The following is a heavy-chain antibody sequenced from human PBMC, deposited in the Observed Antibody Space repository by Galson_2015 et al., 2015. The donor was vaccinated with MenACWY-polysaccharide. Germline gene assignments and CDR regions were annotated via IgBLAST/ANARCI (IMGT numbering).Heavy chain of an antibody. CDR3: ARDLSLLAVAGTAGGELYDF. J-gene: IGHJ4*02. Sequence: SLRLSCAASGFTFSDYHMSWIRQAPGKGLEWVSYISSSGSTIYYADSVKGRFTISRDNAKTSPYLQMNRLRAEDTAVYYCARDLSLLAVAGTAGGELYDFWGQGTLVTVSS. D-gene: IGHD6-19*01. CDR1: GFTFSDYH. CDR2: ISSSGSTI. V-gene: IGHV3-11*01.